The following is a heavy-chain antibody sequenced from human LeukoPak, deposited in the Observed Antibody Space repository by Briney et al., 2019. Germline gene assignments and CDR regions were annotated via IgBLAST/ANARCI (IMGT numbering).Heavy chain of an antibody. V-gene: IGHV3-43*02. J-gene: IGHJ4*02. D-gene: IGHD2/OR15-2a*01. CDR3: AKDIGWGLSYYFDS. Sequence: GGSLRLSCAASAFTFDAYVMHWVRRTPRRGLEWVSLISGDGSDTYYADSVKGRFSIARDNSKGSLYLHMNNLRMEDSGVYYCAKDIGWGLSYYFDSWGPGTLVTVS. CDR2: ISGDGSDT. CDR1: AFTFDAYV.